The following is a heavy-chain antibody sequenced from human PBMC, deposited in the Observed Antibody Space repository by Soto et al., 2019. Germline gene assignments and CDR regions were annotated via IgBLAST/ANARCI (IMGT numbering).Heavy chain of an antibody. J-gene: IGHJ6*02. CDR2: ISGSGGST. Sequence: SGGSLRLSCAASGFTFSSYAMSWVRQAPGKGLEWVSAISGSGGSTYYADSVKGRFTISRDNSKNTLYLQMNSLRAEDTAVYYCAKGFLRGYCSSTSCQPYYYYGMDVWGQGTTVTVSS. D-gene: IGHD2-2*01. V-gene: IGHV3-23*01. CDR3: AKGFLRGYCSSTSCQPYYYYGMDV. CDR1: GFTFSSYA.